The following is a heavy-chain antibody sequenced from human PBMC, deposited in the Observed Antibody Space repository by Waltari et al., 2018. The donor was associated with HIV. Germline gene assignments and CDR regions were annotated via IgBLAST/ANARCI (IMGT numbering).Heavy chain of an antibody. D-gene: IGHD1-26*01. Sequence: EVQLVVSGGGLVKPGGSLRLSCAASGFTFNTAWMSWVRQAPGKGLEWVGTDGRTTDYSAIVKGRFTISRDGSKNALYLQMNSLQSDDTDMYYCAVWYRWELLEPFDYWGQGTLVTVSS. CDR3: AVWYRWELLEPFDY. V-gene: IGHV3-15*01. J-gene: IGHJ4*02. CDR1: GFTFNTAW. CDR2: TDGRTT.